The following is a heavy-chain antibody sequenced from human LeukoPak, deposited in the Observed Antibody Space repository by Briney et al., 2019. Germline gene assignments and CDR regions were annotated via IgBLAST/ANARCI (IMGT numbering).Heavy chain of an antibody. D-gene: IGHD4-17*01. J-gene: IGHJ4*02. Sequence: GGSLRLSCAASGFTFSNEAMTWVRQAPGKGLEWVSGISGGGETTYYADSAKGRFTISRDNSQNTLYLQMNSLRAEDTGVYYCARDYADYVGYFFFDYWGQGTLVTVSS. V-gene: IGHV3-23*01. CDR3: ARDYADYVGYFFFDY. CDR2: ISGGGETT. CDR1: GFTFSNEA.